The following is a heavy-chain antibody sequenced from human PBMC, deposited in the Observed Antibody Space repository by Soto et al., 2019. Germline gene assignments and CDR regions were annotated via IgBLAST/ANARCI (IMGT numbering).Heavy chain of an antibody. V-gene: IGHV2-5*02. J-gene: IGHJ4*02. Sequence: QITLKESGPTLVKPTQTLTLTCTFSGFSLTTRGVSVVWIRQPPGKALEWLALIYWDDDQRYRPSLKSRLTITKDTSKKQVVLTMTNMDPVYTATDYCAHVLGYCSGGSCYSGPSDYWGQGTLVTVSS. CDR1: GFSLTTRGVS. D-gene: IGHD2-15*01. CDR3: AHVLGYCSGGSCYSGPSDY. CDR2: IYWDDDQ.